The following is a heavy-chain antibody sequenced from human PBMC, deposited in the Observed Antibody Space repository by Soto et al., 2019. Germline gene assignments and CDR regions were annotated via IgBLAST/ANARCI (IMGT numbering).Heavy chain of an antibody. D-gene: IGHD3-3*01. CDR2: ISWNSGSI. CDR3: AKGPGLEWLLSVDY. CDR1: GFTFDDYA. V-gene: IGHV3-9*01. J-gene: IGHJ4*02. Sequence: EVQLVESGGGLVQPGRSLRLSCAASGFTFDDYAMHWVRQAPGKGLEWVSGISWNSGSIGYADSVKGRFTISRDNAKNALYVQMNSLRAEDTALYYCAKGPGLEWLLSVDYWGQGTLVTVSS.